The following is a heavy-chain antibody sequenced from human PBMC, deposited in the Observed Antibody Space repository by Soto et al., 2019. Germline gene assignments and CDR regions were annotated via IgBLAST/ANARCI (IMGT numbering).Heavy chain of an antibody. V-gene: IGHV3-23*01. CDR2: ISESGGST. D-gene: IGHD6-13*01. CDR1: GFSFSDYA. CDR3: AKRSPYSSGWYSPIFDY. Sequence: GGSLKLSCAASGFSFSDYAMSWVRQAPGKGLEWVSVISESGGSTHYADSVRGRFTVSRDNSKNSLSLRMNSLRDEDTAVYFCAKRSPYSSGWYSPIFDYWGQGALVTVSS. J-gene: IGHJ4*02.